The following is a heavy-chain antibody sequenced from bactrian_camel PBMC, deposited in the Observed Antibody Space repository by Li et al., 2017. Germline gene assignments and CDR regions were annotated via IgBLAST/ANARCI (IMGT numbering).Heavy chain of an antibody. V-gene: IGHV3-2*01. D-gene: IGHD2*01. CDR1: GLIFTNYY. CDR2: IYLDGSKT. Sequence: VQLVESGGGLVQPGGSLRLSCAASGLIFTNYYMSWVRQAPGKGLEWVSSIYLDGSKTYIANSVKGRFTIARDNAKSMVYLQMERLKSEDTALYYCTTRISECVYYTSSDGCYSHRGQGTQVTVS. J-gene: IGHJ4*01.